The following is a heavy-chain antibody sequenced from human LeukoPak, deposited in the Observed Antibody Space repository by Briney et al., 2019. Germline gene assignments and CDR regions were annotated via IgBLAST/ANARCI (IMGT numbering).Heavy chain of an antibody. V-gene: IGHV1-69*04. CDR3: AREGDAVDIVATVEPY. Sequence: ASVKVSCKASGGTFSSYAISWVRQAPGQGLEWMGRIIPILGIANYAQKFQGRVTITADKSTSTAYMELSSLRSEDTAVYYCAREGDAVDIVATVEPYWGQGTLVTVSS. D-gene: IGHD5-12*01. CDR2: IIPILGIA. CDR1: GGTFSSYA. J-gene: IGHJ4*02.